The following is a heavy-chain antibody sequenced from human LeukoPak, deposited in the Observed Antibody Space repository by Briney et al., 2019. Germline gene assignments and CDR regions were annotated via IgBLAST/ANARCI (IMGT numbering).Heavy chain of an antibody. Sequence: PGGSLRLSCVVSGFTFSSYLMSWVRQAPGKGLEWVANIKEDGSEKYYVDSVKGRFTISRDNAKNSLYLQMNSLRAEDTAVYYCARNQPEDYWGQGTLVTVSS. J-gene: IGHJ4*02. CDR3: ARNQPEDY. CDR1: GFTFSSYL. V-gene: IGHV3-7*01. CDR2: IKEDGSEK.